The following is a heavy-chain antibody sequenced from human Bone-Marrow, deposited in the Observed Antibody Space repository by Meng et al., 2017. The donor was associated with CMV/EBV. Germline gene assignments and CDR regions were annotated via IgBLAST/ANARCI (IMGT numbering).Heavy chain of an antibody. V-gene: IGHV3-66*04. J-gene: IGHJ3*02. CDR3: ARQSMIRVLTDAFDI. CDR2: IYSGGST. CDR1: GFTVSSNY. Sequence: GESLKISCAASGFTVSSNYMSWVRQAPGKGLEWVSVIYSGGSTYYADSVKGRFTISRDNSKNTLYLQMNSLRAADTAVYYCARQSMIRVLTDAFDIWGQGTMVTVAS. D-gene: IGHD3-22*01.